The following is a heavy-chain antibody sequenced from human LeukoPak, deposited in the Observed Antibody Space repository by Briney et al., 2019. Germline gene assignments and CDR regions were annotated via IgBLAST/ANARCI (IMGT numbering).Heavy chain of an antibody. V-gene: IGHV3-23*01. CDR3: AKDRGGYYYDSSGYYNY. CDR1: GFTFSSYA. J-gene: IGHJ4*02. Sequence: GGSLRLSCAASGFTFSSYAMSWVRQAPGKGLEWVSAISGSGGSTYYADSAKGRFTISRDNSKNTLYLQMNSLRAEDTAVYYCAKDRGGYYYDSSGYYNYWGQGTLVTVSS. D-gene: IGHD3-22*01. CDR2: ISGSGGST.